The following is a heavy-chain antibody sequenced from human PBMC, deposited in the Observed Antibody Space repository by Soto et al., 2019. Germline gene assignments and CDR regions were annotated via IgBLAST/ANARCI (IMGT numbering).Heavy chain of an antibody. D-gene: IGHD6-13*01. CDR3: ARGGEYSSSWYDY. CDR2: ISAYNGNT. CDR1: GYTLTSYG. V-gene: IGHV1-18*01. Sequence: GAALKVACKTSGYTLTSYGSSWGRQAPGQGLEWMGWISAYNGNTNYAQKLQGRVTMTTDTSTSTAYMELRSLRSDDTAVYYCARGGEYSSSWYDYWGQGTLVTVSS. J-gene: IGHJ4*02.